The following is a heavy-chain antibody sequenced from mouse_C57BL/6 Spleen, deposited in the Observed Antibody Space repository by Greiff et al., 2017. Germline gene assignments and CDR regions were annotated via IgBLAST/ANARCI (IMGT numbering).Heavy chain of an antibody. Sequence: QVQLQQSGPELVKPGASVKISCKASGYAFSSSWMNWVKQRPGKGLEWIGRIYPGDGDTNYNGKFKGKATLTADKSSSTAYMQLSSLSSEDSAVYFCARGVTSYFDYWGQSTTLTVSS. J-gene: IGHJ2*01. CDR2: IYPGDGDT. D-gene: IGHD2-3*01. CDR3: ARGVTSYFDY. CDR1: GYAFSSSW. V-gene: IGHV1-82*01.